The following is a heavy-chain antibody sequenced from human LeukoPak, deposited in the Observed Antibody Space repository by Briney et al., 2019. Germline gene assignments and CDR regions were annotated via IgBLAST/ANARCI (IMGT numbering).Heavy chain of an antibody. CDR2: MYSGGRP. V-gene: IGHV3-53*01. CDR1: GFTVSSNY. CDR3: ASYYYGSTRGYFQH. J-gene: IGHJ1*01. D-gene: IGHD3-22*01. Sequence: GGSLRLPCAPSGFTVSSNYMSWVRQAPGKGLEWVSVMYSGGRPYYADSVKGRFTISRDNPKNTLHLQTNSLRAEDTAVYHRASYYYGSTRGYFQHWGQGTLVTVSS.